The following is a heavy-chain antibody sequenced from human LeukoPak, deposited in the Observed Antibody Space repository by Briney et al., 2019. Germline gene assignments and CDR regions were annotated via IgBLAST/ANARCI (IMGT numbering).Heavy chain of an antibody. CDR3: ARGPPRGKYYYMDV. CDR1: GFTFSSFD. J-gene: IGHJ6*03. Sequence: GGSLRLSCAASGFTFSSFDMHWVRQPPGQGLEWVSTIGTASDTYYPGSVEGRFTLSRDNSKNSLYLQMNSLTAGDTAVYYCARGPPRGKYYYMDVWGKGTTVTVSS. D-gene: IGHD1-1*01. CDR2: IGTASDT. V-gene: IGHV3-13*01.